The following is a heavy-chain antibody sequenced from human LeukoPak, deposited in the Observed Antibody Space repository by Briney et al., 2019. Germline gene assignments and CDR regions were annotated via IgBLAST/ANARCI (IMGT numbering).Heavy chain of an antibody. CDR1: GFTFNNAW. J-gene: IGHJ3*02. V-gene: IGHV3-15*01. CDR2: IKSKTDGGTT. D-gene: IGHD2-2*01. CDR3: STRLGYCSSTSCPNAFDI. Sequence: GGSLRLSRAASGFTFNNAWMSWVRQAPGKGLEWVGRIKSKTDGGTTDYAAPVKGRFTISRDDSKNTLYLQMNSLKTEDTAVYYCSTRLGYCSSTSCPNAFDIWGQGTMVTVSS.